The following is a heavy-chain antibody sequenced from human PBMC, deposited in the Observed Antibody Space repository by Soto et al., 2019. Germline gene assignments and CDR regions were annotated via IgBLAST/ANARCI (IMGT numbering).Heavy chain of an antibody. D-gene: IGHD3-3*01. J-gene: IGHJ5*02. CDR3: SKDPVPGFWSGWGFRQLFGP. CDR1: GFTFSSYA. V-gene: IGHV3-23*01. CDR2: ISGSGGST. Sequence: GSLRLSCAASGFTFSSYAMSWVRQAPGKGLEWVSAISGSGGSTYYADSVKGRFTISRDNSKNTLYLQMNSLRAEDTAVYYCSKDPVPGFWSGWGFRQLFGPLGQGTLVTVSS.